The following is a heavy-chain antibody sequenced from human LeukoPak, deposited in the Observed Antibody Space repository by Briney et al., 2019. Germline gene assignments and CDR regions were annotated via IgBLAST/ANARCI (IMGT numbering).Heavy chain of an antibody. Sequence: SETLSLTCTVSGGSISSYYWSWIRQPPGKGLEWIGHIYHRGSTNYNPSLKSRVTISVDTSKNQFSLKLSSVTAADTALYYCASLFYYDSSGYSYYFDYWGQGTLVTVSS. CDR1: GGSISSYY. J-gene: IGHJ4*02. CDR2: IYHRGST. D-gene: IGHD3-22*01. V-gene: IGHV4-59*01. CDR3: ASLFYYDSSGYSYYFDY.